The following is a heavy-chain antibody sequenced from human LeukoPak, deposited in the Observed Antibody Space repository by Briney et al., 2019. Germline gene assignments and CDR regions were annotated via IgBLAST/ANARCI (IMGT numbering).Heavy chain of an antibody. V-gene: IGHV4-30-2*01. CDR1: GGSISSGGYY. CDR2: IYHSGST. CDR3: ARVIAAAAAPHSYYFDY. J-gene: IGHJ4*02. D-gene: IGHD6-13*01. Sequence: SETLSLTCTVSGGSISSGGYYWSWIRQPPGKGLEWIGYIYHSGSTYYNPSLKSRVTISVDRSKNQFSLKLSSVTAADTAVYYCARVIAAAAAPHSYYFDYWGQETLVTVSS.